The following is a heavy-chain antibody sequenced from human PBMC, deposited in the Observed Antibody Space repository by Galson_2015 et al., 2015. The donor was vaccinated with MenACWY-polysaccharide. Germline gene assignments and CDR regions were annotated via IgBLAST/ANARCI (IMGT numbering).Heavy chain of an antibody. CDR1: GFSLITKGVG. CDR2: IYWDGDN. D-gene: IGHD3-16*01. V-gene: IGHV2-5*02. Sequence: PALVKPTQTLTLACTFSGFSLITKGVGVSWIRQPPGKALEGLAVIYWDGDNCYSPSLRSRLTVTKDTSKNQVVLTMTNMDPVDTATYYCAHVMITFGGVIGDDAFDVWGQGTMVTVSS. CDR3: AHVMITFGGVIGDDAFDV. J-gene: IGHJ3*01.